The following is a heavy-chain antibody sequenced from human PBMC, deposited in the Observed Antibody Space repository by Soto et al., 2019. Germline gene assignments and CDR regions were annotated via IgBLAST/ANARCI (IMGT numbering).Heavy chain of an antibody. CDR1: GFTFSNYA. D-gene: IGHD3-10*01. Sequence: EVHLLESGGGLVQPGGSLRLSCAASGFTFSNYAMTWVRQAPGKGLEWVSVISGTGGGTKNADSAKGRFTTSRDNSKNTLYLQMNCLRAEDTAVYYCAKRAFYGSGIPNYYGMDVWGQGTAVTVS. CDR3: AKRAFYGSGIPNYYGMDV. V-gene: IGHV3-23*01. CDR2: ISGTGGGT. J-gene: IGHJ6*02.